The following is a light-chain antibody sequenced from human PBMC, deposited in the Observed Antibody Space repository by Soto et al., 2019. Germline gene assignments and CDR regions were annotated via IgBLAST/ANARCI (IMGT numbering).Light chain of an antibody. J-gene: IGLJ1*01. CDR1: SSDVGGYNY. CDR2: DVS. Sequence: QSALTQPRSVSGSPGQSVTISCTGTSSDVGGYNYVSWYQQHPGKAPKVMIYDVSARPSGVPDRFSGSKSGNTASLTISGLQAEDEADYYCCSYAGSPRDVFGTGTKLTVL. CDR3: CSYAGSPRDV. V-gene: IGLV2-11*01.